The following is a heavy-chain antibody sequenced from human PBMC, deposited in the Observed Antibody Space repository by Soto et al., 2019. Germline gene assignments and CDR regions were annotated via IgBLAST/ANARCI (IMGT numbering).Heavy chain of an antibody. CDR1: GGSISSYY. D-gene: IGHD3-3*01. Sequence: SETLSLTCTVSGGSISSYYWSWIRQPPGKGLEWIGYIYYSGSTNYNPSLKSRVTISVDTSKNQFSLKLSSVTAADTAVYYCARWGDIYDFWSGYRSDAFDIWGQGTMVTVSS. CDR3: ARWGDIYDFWSGYRSDAFDI. J-gene: IGHJ3*02. CDR2: IYYSGST. V-gene: IGHV4-59*01.